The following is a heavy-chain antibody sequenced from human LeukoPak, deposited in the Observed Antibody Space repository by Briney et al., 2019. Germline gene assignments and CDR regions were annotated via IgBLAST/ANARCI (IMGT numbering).Heavy chain of an antibody. CDR3: ARQDYGSGTTDY. CDR2: IYHSGST. V-gene: IGHV4-38-2*02. Sequence: SETLSLTCTVSGYSISSGYYWGWIRQPPGKGLEWIGSIYHSGSTYYNPSLKSRVTISVDTSKNQFSLKLSSVTAADTAVYYCARQDYGSGTTDYWGQGTLVTVSS. CDR1: GYSISSGYY. D-gene: IGHD3-10*01. J-gene: IGHJ4*02.